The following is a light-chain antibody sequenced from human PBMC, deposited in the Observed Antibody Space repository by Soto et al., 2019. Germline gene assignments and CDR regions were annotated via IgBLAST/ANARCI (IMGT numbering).Light chain of an antibody. CDR3: QQYGSSPLT. CDR1: RYVSSN. V-gene: IGKV3-15*01. CDR2: GAS. J-gene: IGKJ4*01. Sequence: EIVMTQSPSTLSVSPGERATLSCRARRYVSSNLAWYQQKPGQAPRLLIYGASTRATGIPARFSGSGSGTDFTLTISRPEPEDFAVYYCQQYGSSPLTFGGGTKVDI.